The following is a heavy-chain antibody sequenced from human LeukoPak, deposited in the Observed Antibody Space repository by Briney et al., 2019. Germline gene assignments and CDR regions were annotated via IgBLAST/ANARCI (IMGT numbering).Heavy chain of an antibody. CDR1: GFTFSSYS. CDR2: ISSSSSTI. D-gene: IGHD4-23*01. Sequence: GGSLRLSCAAPGFTFSSYSMNWVRQAPGKGLEWVSYISSSSSTIYYADSVRGRFTISRDNAKNSLYLQINSLRDEDTAVYYCARETVGLDYWGQGTLVTVSS. J-gene: IGHJ4*02. V-gene: IGHV3-48*02. CDR3: ARETVGLDY.